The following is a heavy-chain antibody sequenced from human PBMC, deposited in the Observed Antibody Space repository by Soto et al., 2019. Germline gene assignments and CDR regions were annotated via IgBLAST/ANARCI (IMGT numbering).Heavy chain of an antibody. V-gene: IGHV4-59*01. CDR3: ARSYRRYCSGGSCYSYYYYYMDV. CDR2: IYYSGST. J-gene: IGHJ6*03. Sequence: SETLSLTCTVSGGSISSYYWSWIRQPPGKGLEWIGYIYYSGSTNYNPSLKSRVTISVDTFKNQFSLKLSSVTAADTAVYYCARSYRRYCSGGSCYSYYYYYMDVWGKGTTVTVSS. CDR1: GGSISSYY. D-gene: IGHD2-15*01.